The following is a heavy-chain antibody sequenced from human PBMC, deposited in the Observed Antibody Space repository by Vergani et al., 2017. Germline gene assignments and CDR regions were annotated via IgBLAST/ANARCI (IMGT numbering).Heavy chain of an antibody. CDR3: AREGQRAGSIIVVVPAAINGWFDP. D-gene: IGHD2-2*01. CDR2: RNPNSGNT. J-gene: IGHJ5*02. V-gene: IGHV1-8*01. CDR1: GYTFTSYD. Sequence: QVQLVQSGAEVKKPGASVKVSCKASGYTFTSYDINWVRQATGQGLEWMGWRNPNSGNTGYAQKFQGRVTMTRNTSISTAYMELSSLRSEDTAVYYCAREGQRAGSIIVVVPAAINGWFDPWGQGTLVTVSS.